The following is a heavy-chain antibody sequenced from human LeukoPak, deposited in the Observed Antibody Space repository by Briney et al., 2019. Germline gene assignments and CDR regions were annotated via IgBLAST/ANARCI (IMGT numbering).Heavy chain of an antibody. CDR3: ARDVNNWQKFDY. CDR2: IFYSGST. J-gene: IGHJ4*02. D-gene: IGHD1-20*01. CDR1: GGSISSSSYY. V-gene: IGHV4-39*07. Sequence: SETLSLTCTVSGGSISSSSYYWGWIRQPPGKGLEWIGSIFYSGSTNYNPSLKSRVTISVDKSKNQFSLKLSSVTAADTAVYYCARDVNNWQKFDYWGQGTLVTVSS.